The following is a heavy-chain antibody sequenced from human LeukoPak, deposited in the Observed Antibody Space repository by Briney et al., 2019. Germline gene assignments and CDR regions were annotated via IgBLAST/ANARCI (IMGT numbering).Heavy chain of an antibody. J-gene: IGHJ5*02. CDR1: GGSISSGGYS. Sequence: PSETLSLTCAVSGGSISSGGYSWSWIRQPPGKGLEWIRYIYHSGSTYYNPSLKSRVTISVDRSKNQFSLKLSSVTAADTAVYYCARDVSVWGSFDWFDPWGQGTLVTVSS. CDR3: ARDVSVWGSFDWFDP. V-gene: IGHV4-30-2*01. CDR2: IYHSGST. D-gene: IGHD3-16*01.